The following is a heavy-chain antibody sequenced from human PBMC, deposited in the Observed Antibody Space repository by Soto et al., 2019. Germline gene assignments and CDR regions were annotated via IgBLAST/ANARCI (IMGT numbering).Heavy chain of an antibody. J-gene: IGHJ4*02. CDR3: TTIAVVTPGFDH. V-gene: IGHV3-15*01. Sequence: EVQLVESGGGFIKPGGSLRLSCAASGFSFINAWMGWVRQAPGKGLEWVGRVRSKTEGGTIDYAAPVKGRFTISRDESKNTLYLQMTSLRTEDTAVYFCTTIAVVTPGFDHWGQGTRVTVSS. CDR1: GFSFINAW. CDR2: VRSKTEGGTI. D-gene: IGHD2-15*01.